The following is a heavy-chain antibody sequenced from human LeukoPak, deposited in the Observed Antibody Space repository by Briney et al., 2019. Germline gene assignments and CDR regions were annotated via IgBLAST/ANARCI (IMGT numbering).Heavy chain of an antibody. CDR3: ARDGGYENTYYFDY. Sequence: GGSLRLSCAASGCTFSSYAMHWVRQAPGKGLEWVAVISCDGSNKYYADSVKGRFTISRDNSKNTLYLQMNSLRAEDTAVYYRARDGGYENTYYFDYWGQGTLVTVSS. CDR1: GCTFSSYA. CDR2: ISCDGSNK. V-gene: IGHV3-30*04. D-gene: IGHD5-12*01. J-gene: IGHJ4*02.